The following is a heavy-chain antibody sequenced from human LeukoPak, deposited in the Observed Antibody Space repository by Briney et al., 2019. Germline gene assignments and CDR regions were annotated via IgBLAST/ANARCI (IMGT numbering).Heavy chain of an antibody. D-gene: IGHD2-21*02. V-gene: IGHV3-15*04. CDR1: GLTFSNAW. J-gene: IGHJ4*02. Sequence: GGSLRLSCAASGLTFSNAWMSWVRQAPGKGLEWVGRIESKTDDRTQDYSAPVKGRFTTPRDDSKNTLYLQMNSLKTEDTAVYYCTTARGYCGGDCYSLRARFDYWGQGTLVTVSS. CDR3: TTARGYCGGDCYSLRARFDY. CDR2: IESKTDDRTQ.